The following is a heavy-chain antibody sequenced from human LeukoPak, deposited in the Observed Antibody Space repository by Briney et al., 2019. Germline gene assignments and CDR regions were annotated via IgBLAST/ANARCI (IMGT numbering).Heavy chain of an antibody. CDR3: HDYGAY. CDR1: GFTFSSYG. V-gene: IGHV3-30*02. Sequence: GGSLRLSCAASGFTFSSYGMHWVRQAPGKGLEWVAFIRYDGSNKYYADSVKGRFTISRDNSKNTLYLQMNSLKTEDTAVYYCHDYGAYWGQGTLVTVSS. D-gene: IGHD4/OR15-4a*01. J-gene: IGHJ4*02. CDR2: IRYDGSNK.